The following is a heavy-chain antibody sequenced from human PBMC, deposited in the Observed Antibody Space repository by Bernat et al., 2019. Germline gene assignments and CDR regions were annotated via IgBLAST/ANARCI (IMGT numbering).Heavy chain of an antibody. CDR3: VRESEETADYIFHDYYYYMDV. V-gene: IGHV3-48*03. J-gene: IGHJ6*03. CDR1: GFTFSNYE. D-gene: IGHD4/OR15-4a*01. Sequence: EVQLVESGGGLVQPGGSLRLSCAASGFTFSNYEMNWVRQAPGKGLEWVSYISSSGTTIYYADSEKGRFTITRDNARKSLSLQMNSLRAEDTAVYYCVRESEETADYIFHDYYYYMDVWGKGTTVTVSS. CDR2: ISSSGTTI.